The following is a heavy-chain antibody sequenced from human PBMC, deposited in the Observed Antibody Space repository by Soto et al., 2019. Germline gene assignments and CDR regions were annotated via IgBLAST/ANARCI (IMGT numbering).Heavy chain of an antibody. CDR3: AGTTSHQWYYMDF. CDR1: GDSVSSNSAA. Sequence: QVQLQESGPGLVKPSQTLSLTCAISGDSVSSNSAAWNWIRLSPSRGLEWLARTYYRSRWYNDYAVSVRSRITVNPDTSKNQVSLQLTSVTPEDTAGYYCAGTTSHQWYYMDFWGKGTTVTVSS. J-gene: IGHJ6*03. CDR2: TYYRSRWYN. V-gene: IGHV6-1*01. D-gene: IGHD1-7*01.